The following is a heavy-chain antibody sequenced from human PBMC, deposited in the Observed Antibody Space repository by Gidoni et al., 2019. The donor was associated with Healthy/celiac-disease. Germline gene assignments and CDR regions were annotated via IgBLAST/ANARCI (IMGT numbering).Heavy chain of an antibody. D-gene: IGHD4-17*01. Sequence: QVQLVESGGGVVQPGRSLRLSCAASGFTFSSYAMHWVRQAPGKGLEWVAVISYDGSNKYYADSVKGRFTISRDNSKNTLYLQMNSLRAEDTAVYYCARDLAPGDDYGGNYDYWGQGTLVTVSS. CDR3: ARDLAPGDDYGGNYDY. CDR2: ISYDGSNK. V-gene: IGHV3-30*01. J-gene: IGHJ4*02. CDR1: GFTFSSYA.